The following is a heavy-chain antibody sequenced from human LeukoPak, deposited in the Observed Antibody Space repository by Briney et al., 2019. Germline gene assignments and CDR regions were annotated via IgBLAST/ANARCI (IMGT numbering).Heavy chain of an antibody. Sequence: PSETLSLICIVSSGSISSISSNNYHWGWIRQPPGKGLEWIGSIYYSGSTYYNPSLKSRVTISVDTSKNQFSLKLSSVTAADTALYYCAREMGVVTAHGIDVWGQGTTVTVSS. J-gene: IGHJ6*02. D-gene: IGHD4-23*01. CDR2: IYYSGST. CDR1: SGSISSISSNNYH. V-gene: IGHV4-39*02. CDR3: AREMGVVTAHGIDV.